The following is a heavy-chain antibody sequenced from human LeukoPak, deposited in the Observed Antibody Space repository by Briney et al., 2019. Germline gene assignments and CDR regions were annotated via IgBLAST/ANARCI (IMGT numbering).Heavy chain of an antibody. J-gene: IGHJ6*02. Sequence: PGGSLRLSCEASGFSVSSNDMSWVRQAPGKGLECVSVIDRGGSTFYADSVKGRFTISRDNSKNTLYLRVNSLRVEGTAEFYCAKRVGYGYGMDVWGQGTTVTVSS. CDR2: IDRGGST. CDR3: AKRVGYGYGMDV. D-gene: IGHD6-13*01. CDR1: GFSVSSND. V-gene: IGHV3-53*01.